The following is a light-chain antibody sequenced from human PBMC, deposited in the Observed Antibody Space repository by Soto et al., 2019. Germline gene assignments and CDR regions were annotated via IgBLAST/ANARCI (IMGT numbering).Light chain of an antibody. CDR1: KLGDKY. V-gene: IGLV3-1*01. CDR2: QDN. CDR3: QAWDSSHVV. Sequence: SYELTQPPSVSVSPGQTATITCSGDKLGDKYACWYQQEPGQSPVLVIYQDNKRPSGIPERFSGSNSGNTATLTISGTQAMDEADYYCQAWDSSHVVFGGGTKLTVL. J-gene: IGLJ2*01.